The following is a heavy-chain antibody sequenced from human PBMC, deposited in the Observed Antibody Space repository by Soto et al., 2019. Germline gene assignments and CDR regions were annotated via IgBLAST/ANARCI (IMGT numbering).Heavy chain of an antibody. CDR3: ARGRLEWLLLGYGVDV. CDR2: INHSGIT. CDR1: GGSFSDYY. Sequence: QVQVQQWGAGLLKPSETLSLTCAVYGGSFSDYYGTWIRQSPGKGLEWIGEINHSGITYYNPSLKSRVTISVDTSKKQFSLKLRSVTAADTAVYYCARGRLEWLLLGYGVDVWGQGTTVTVSS. J-gene: IGHJ6*02. D-gene: IGHD3-3*01. V-gene: IGHV4-34*01.